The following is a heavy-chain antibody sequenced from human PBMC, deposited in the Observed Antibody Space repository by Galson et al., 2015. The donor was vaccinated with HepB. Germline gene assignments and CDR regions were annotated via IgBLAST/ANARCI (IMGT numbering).Heavy chain of an antibody. J-gene: IGHJ4*02. CDR2: IYPADSDA. Sequence: QSGAEVKKSGESLKISCKGAGYRFTGYWIGWVRQTPGKGLEWMGIIYPADSDARYSPSFQGQVTISADRSHTTAFLQWSSLKASDTAIYSCASGYSNTWTGDYWGQGTPVTVSS. CDR1: GYRFTGYW. D-gene: IGHD5-12*01. V-gene: IGHV5-51*03. CDR3: ASGYSNTWTGDY.